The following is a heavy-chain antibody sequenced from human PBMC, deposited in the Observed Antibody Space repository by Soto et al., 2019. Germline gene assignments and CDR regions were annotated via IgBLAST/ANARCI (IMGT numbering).Heavy chain of an antibody. J-gene: IGHJ4*02. CDR2: IYYSGST. D-gene: IGHD3-3*01. Sequence: SETLSLTCTVSGGSISSSSYYWGWIRQPPGKGLEWIGSIYYSGSTYYNPSLKSRVTISVDTSKNQFSLKLSSVTAADTAVYYCARLNDYDFWSGYYPYRGYYFDYWGQGTLVTVYS. CDR1: GGSISSSSYY. V-gene: IGHV4-39*01. CDR3: ARLNDYDFWSGYYPYRGYYFDY.